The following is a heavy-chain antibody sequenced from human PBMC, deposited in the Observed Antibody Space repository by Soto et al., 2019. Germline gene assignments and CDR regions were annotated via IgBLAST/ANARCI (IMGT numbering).Heavy chain of an antibody. CDR3: ARDGSTVARAMISQYFYGMDV. Sequence: QVQLVQSGAEVKKPGSSVKVSCKSSGDTFISYAISWVRQAPGQGLEWMGGVVPMFGLPNYAQKFQGRVTIIADESTSTAYPELSRLTTEDTAVYYCARDGSTVARAMISQYFYGMDVWAQGTTVTVSS. CDR1: GDTFISYA. V-gene: IGHV1-69*12. J-gene: IGHJ6*02. D-gene: IGHD5-18*01. CDR2: VVPMFGLP.